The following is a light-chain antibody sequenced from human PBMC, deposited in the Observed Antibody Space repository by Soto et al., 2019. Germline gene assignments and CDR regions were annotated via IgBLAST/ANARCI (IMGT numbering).Light chain of an antibody. CDR2: GAS. CDR3: QQYVTYPWT. CDR1: QRVISSY. V-gene: IGKV3-20*01. J-gene: IGKJ1*01. Sequence: IVLTHSPGTLSLSPCERATLSFSASQRVISSYLAWFQQRPGRAPRLLIYGASKRATDIPDRFTGSGSGTDFALTTSRLEPEDFAVYYCQQYVTYPWTFGQGTKVNIK.